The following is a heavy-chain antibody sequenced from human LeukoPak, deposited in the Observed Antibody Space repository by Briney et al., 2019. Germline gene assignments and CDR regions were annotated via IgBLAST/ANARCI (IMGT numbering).Heavy chain of an antibody. V-gene: IGHV1-69*04. D-gene: IGHD1-1*01. CDR1: GGTFSSYA. CDR2: IIPILGIA. CDR3: ARGRGTTILSACDY. J-gene: IGHJ4*02. Sequence: SVKVSCKASGGTFSSYAISWVRQAPGQGLEWMGRIIPILGIANYAQKFRGRVTITADKSTSTAYMELSSLRSEDTAAYYCARGRGTTILSACDYWGQGTLVTVSS.